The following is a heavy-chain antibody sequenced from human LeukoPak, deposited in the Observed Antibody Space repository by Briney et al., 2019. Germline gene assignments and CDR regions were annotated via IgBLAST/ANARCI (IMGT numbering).Heavy chain of an antibody. D-gene: IGHD2-2*01. Sequence: PGGSLRLSCAASGFTFSSYAMHWVRQAPGKGLEWVAVISYDGSNKYYADSVKGRFTISRDNSKNTLYLQMNSLRAEDTAVYYCARDSCSSTSGYSYYFDYWGQGTLVTVSS. J-gene: IGHJ4*02. CDR3: ARDSCSSTSGYSYYFDY. CDR2: ISYDGSNK. V-gene: IGHV3-30-3*01. CDR1: GFTFSSYA.